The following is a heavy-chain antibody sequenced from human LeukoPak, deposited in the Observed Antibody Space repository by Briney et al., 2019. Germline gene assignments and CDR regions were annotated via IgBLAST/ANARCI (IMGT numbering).Heavy chain of an antibody. D-gene: IGHD3-10*01. CDR2: ISAYNGNT. CDR3: ARGGRRITMVRGVNYYYYYYMDV. J-gene: IGHJ6*03. V-gene: IGHV1-18*01. CDR1: GYTFTSYG. Sequence: ASVKVSCKASGYTFTSYGISWVRQAPGQGLEWMGWISAYNGNTNYAQKLQGRVTMTRNTSISTAYMELSSLRSEDTAVYYCARGGRRITMVRGVNYYYYYYMDVWGKGTTVTISS.